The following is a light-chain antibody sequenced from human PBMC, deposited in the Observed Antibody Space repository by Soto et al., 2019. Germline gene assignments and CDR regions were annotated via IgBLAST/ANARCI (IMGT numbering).Light chain of an antibody. J-gene: IGLJ3*02. Sequence: QPVLTQSPSASASLGDWVKLTCTLSSGHSTYAIVWHQQQPEKGPRYLMKLNSDGSHNKGDGIPDRFSGSSSGAERYLTISSLQSEDEADYYCQTWGTGPWVFGGGTKLTVL. CDR1: SGHSTYA. CDR3: QTWGTGPWV. V-gene: IGLV4-69*01. CDR2: LNSDGSH.